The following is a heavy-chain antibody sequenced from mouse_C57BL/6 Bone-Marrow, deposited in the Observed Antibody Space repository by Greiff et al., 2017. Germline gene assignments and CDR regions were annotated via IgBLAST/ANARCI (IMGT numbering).Heavy chain of an antibody. CDR2: IDPENGDT. Sequence: EVQLQESGAELVRPGASVKLSCTASGFNIKDDYMHWVKQRPEQGLEWIGWIDPENGDTEYASKFQGKATITADTSSNTAYLQLSSLTSEDTAVYYCTTGLYYDYDVGFAYWGQGTLVTVSA. CDR1: GFNIKDDY. CDR3: TTGLYYDYDVGFAY. V-gene: IGHV14-4*01. D-gene: IGHD2-4*01. J-gene: IGHJ3*01.